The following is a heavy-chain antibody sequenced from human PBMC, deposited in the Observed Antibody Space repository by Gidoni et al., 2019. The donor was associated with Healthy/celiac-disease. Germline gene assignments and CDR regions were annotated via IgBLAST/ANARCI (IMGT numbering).Heavy chain of an antibody. CDR1: EFTFSSYA. Sequence: EVQLLEAGGGLVPPGGYLRHSCAASEFTFSSYAMSWVRQAPGKGLEWFSAISGSGGSTYYADSVKGRFTISRDKSKNTLYLQMNSLRAEDTAVYYCAKVPLFGELSGIDYWGQGTLVTVSS. CDR3: AKVPLFGELSGIDY. V-gene: IGHV3-23*01. D-gene: IGHD3-10*02. J-gene: IGHJ4*02. CDR2: ISGSGGST.